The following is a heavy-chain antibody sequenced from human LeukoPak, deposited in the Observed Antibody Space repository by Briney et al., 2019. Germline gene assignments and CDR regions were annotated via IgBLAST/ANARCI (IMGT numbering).Heavy chain of an antibody. J-gene: IGHJ4*02. CDR3: AKDVNSPYCGGDCYSI. Sequence: GGSLRLSCAASGFTFSSYAMSWVRQAPGKGLEWVSAISGSGGSTYYADSVKGRFTISRDNSKITLYLQMNSLRAEDTAVYYCAKDVNSPYCGGDCYSIWGQGTLVTVSS. CDR1: GFTFSSYA. D-gene: IGHD2-21*02. V-gene: IGHV3-23*01. CDR2: ISGSGGST.